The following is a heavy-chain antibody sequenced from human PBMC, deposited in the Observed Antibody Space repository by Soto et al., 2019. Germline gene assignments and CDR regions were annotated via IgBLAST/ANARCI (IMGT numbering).Heavy chain of an antibody. Sequence: ASVKVSCKASGYTFTRYAMHWVRQAPGQRLEWMGWINAGNGNTKYSQKFQGRVSITRDTSASTAYMELSSLRSEDTAVYYCASWNIVAAPDGMDVWGQGTTVTVSS. CDR3: ASWNIVAAPDGMDV. CDR2: INAGNGNT. J-gene: IGHJ6*02. CDR1: GYTFTRYA. V-gene: IGHV1-3*01. D-gene: IGHD6-13*01.